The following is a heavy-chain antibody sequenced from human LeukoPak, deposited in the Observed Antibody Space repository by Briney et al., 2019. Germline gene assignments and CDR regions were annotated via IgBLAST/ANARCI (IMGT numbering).Heavy chain of an antibody. Sequence: GSLRLSCAASGFTFSSYAMSWVRQAPGKGLEWVSAISGSGGSTYYADSVKGRFTISRDNSKNTLYLQMNSLRAEDTAVYYCVRGGGCSGSPMRYGTDVWGQGTTVTVSS. J-gene: IGHJ6*02. D-gene: IGHD6-19*01. CDR1: GFTFSSYA. V-gene: IGHV3-23*01. CDR3: VRGGGCSGSPMRYGTDV. CDR2: ISGSGGST.